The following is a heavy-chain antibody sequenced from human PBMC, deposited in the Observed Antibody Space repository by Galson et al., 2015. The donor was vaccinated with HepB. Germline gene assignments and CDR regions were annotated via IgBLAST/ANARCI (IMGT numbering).Heavy chain of an antibody. J-gene: IGHJ2*01. CDR3: AKALNYWYFDL. CDR1: GFTFSSYD. CDR2: ISASGDGT. Sequence: SLRLSCAASGFTFSSYDMSWVRQAPGKGLEWVSAISASGDGTTYADSVKGRFTVSRDISKNTLYLQMNSLRAEDTAVYYCAKALNYWYFDLWGRGTLVTVSS. V-gene: IGHV3-23*01.